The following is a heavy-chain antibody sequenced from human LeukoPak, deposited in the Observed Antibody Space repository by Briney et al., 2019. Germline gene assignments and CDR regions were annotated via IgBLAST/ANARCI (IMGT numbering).Heavy chain of an antibody. Sequence: GGSLRLSCAASGFTFDSYSMNWVRQAPGKGLEWVSSISGSSSYIYYADSVKGRFTISRDNAKNSLYVQMNSLRAEDTAVYYCARGPSGYHNTGGQGTLVTVSS. V-gene: IGHV3-21*01. J-gene: IGHJ4*02. CDR2: ISGSSSYI. CDR3: ARGPSGYHNT. CDR1: GFTFDSYS. D-gene: IGHD5-12*01.